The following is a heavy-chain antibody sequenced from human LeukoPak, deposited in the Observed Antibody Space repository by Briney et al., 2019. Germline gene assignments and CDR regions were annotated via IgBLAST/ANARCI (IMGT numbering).Heavy chain of an antibody. CDR3: ARGYYSSSRFDS. Sequence: GGSLRLSCAASGFSVSSNYMTWVRQASGKGLEWVSAIYSDGSTYYADSVKGRFTISRDNAENTLYMRMNSLRPEDTAVYYCARGYYSSSRFDSWGQGTLVTVSS. J-gene: IGHJ4*02. CDR1: GFSVSSNY. D-gene: IGHD6-13*01. V-gene: IGHV3-53*01. CDR2: IYSDGST.